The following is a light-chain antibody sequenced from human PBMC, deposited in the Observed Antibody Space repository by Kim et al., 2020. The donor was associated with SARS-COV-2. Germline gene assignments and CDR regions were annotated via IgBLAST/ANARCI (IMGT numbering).Light chain of an antibody. V-gene: IGLV3-19*01. Sequence: ALGQTVRINCQGDSLRIYYASWYQQKPGQDPVLVINAKDNRPSGIPDRFSGSTSGNTASLTITGAQAEDEADYYCKSRDSSGNHLVFGGGTQLTVL. CDR1: SLRIYY. J-gene: IGLJ3*02. CDR2: AKD. CDR3: KSRDSSGNHLV.